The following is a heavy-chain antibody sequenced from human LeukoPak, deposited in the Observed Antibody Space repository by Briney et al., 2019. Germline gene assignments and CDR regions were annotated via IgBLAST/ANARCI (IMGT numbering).Heavy chain of an antibody. CDR2: IYTSGST. Sequence: SQTLSLTCTVSGGSISSGSYYWSWIRQPAGKGLEWIGRIYTSGSTNYNPSLKSRVTISVDTSKNQFSLKLSSVTAADTAVYYCARARDGYNHLFDYWGQGTLVTVSS. CDR3: ARARDGYNHLFDY. D-gene: IGHD5-24*01. CDR1: GGSISSGSYY. V-gene: IGHV4-61*02. J-gene: IGHJ4*02.